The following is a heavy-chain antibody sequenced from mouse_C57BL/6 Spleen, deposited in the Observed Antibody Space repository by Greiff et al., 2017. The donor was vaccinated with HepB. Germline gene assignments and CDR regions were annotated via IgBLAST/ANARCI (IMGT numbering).Heavy chain of an antibody. CDR1: GFTFSDYG. D-gene: IGHD1-1*01. Sequence: EVKLVESGGGLVKPGGSLKLSCAASGFTFSDYGMHWVRQAPEKGLEWVAYISSGSSTIYYADTVKGRFTISRDNAKNTLFLQMTSLRSEDTAMYYCARRITTVVENYFDYWGKGTTLTVSS. CDR2: ISSGSSTI. V-gene: IGHV5-17*01. J-gene: IGHJ2*01. CDR3: ARRITTVVENYFDY.